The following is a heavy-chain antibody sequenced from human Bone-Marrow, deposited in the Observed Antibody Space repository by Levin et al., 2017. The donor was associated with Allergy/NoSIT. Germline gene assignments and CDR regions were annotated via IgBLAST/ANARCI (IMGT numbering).Heavy chain of an antibody. CDR1: GGSISSYY. CDR3: ARWRGYYSYYFDY. V-gene: IGHV4-59*01. CDR2: IYYSGST. J-gene: IGHJ4*02. D-gene: IGHD3-22*01. Sequence: SETLSLTCTVSGGSISSYYWSWIRQPPGKGLEWIGYIYYSGSTNYNPSLKSRVTISVDTSKNQFSLKLSSVTAADTAVYYCARWRGYYSYYFDYWGQGTLVTVSS.